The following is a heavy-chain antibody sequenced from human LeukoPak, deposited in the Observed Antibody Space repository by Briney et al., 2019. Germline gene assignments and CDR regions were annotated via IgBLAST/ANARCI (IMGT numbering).Heavy chain of an antibody. Sequence: SETLSLTCSVSPVSIRRHFWIWIRQSPGKGLEYIGRFSYSGNTDYNPSLKGRVSISAGTSKNQFFLRLISVTAADTAIYYCARDGEGDEGWDYWGQGTLVTVSS. CDR3: ARDGEGDEGWDY. J-gene: IGHJ4*02. D-gene: IGHD3-10*01. V-gene: IGHV4-59*11. CDR1: PVSIRRHF. CDR2: FSYSGNT.